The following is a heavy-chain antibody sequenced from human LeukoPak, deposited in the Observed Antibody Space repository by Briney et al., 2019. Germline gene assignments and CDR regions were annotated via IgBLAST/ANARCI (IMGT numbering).Heavy chain of an antibody. CDR2: INYSGST. Sequence: SETLSLTCSVSGASISSSDYYWGWIRQPPGKGLEWIGRINYSGSTYYNPSLKSRVTISVDTSKNHFSLRLTSMTAADTAVYYCARLTHSYYSDTSGYYPYYYMDVWGKGTTVTVSS. J-gene: IGHJ6*03. V-gene: IGHV4-39*02. CDR3: ARLTHSYYSDTSGYYPYYYMDV. CDR1: GASISSSDYY. D-gene: IGHD3-22*01.